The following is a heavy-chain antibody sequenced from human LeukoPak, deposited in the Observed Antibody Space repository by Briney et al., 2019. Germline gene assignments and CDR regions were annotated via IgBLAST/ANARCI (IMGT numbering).Heavy chain of an antibody. V-gene: IGHV3-21*01. D-gene: IGHD3-22*01. CDR2: ISSSSSYI. Sequence: GGSLRLSCAASGFTFSSYSMNWVRQAPGKGLEWVSSISSSSSYIYYADSVKGRFTISRDNAKNSLYLQMNSLRAEDTAVYYCARANYDFDAFDIRGQGTMVTVSS. CDR3: ARANYDFDAFDI. CDR1: GFTFSSYS. J-gene: IGHJ3*02.